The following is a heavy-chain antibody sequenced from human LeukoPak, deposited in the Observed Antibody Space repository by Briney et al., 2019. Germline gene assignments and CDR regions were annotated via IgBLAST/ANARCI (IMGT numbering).Heavy chain of an antibody. D-gene: IGHD1-14*01. Sequence: GGSLRLSCAASGFTFSDYYMSWIRQAPGKGLEWVSYISSGSNYINYADSVKGRFTISRDNAKSSLYLQMNSLRVEDTAVYYCARENHDAYVSTDYWGQGTLVTVSS. CDR1: GFTFSDYY. V-gene: IGHV3-11*06. CDR2: ISSGSNYI. J-gene: IGHJ4*02. CDR3: ARENHDAYVSTDY.